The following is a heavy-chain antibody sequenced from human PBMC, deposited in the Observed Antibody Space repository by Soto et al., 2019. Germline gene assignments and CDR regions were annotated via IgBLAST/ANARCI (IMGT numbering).Heavy chain of an antibody. V-gene: IGHV3-21*01. CDR1: GFTFSSYS. CDR3: ARGPPPYDFWSGYLGYYYGMDV. CDR2: ISSSSSYI. Sequence: GGSLRLSCAASGFTFSSYSMNWVRQAPGKGLEWVSSISSSSSYIYYADSVKGRFTISRDNAKNSLYLQMNSLRAEDTAVYYCARGPPPYDFWSGYLGYYYGMDVWGQGTTVTVSS. D-gene: IGHD3-3*01. J-gene: IGHJ6*02.